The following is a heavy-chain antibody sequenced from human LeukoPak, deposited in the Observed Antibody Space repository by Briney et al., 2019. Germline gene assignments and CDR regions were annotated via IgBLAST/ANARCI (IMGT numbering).Heavy chain of an antibody. J-gene: IGHJ4*02. CDR2: INPSGGST. D-gene: IGHD1-1*01. CDR1: GYTFISYY. V-gene: IGHV1-46*01. CDR3: ARGGSPFDD. Sequence: GASVKVSCKASGYTFISYYMHWVRQAPGQGLEWMGIINPSGGSTSSAQKFQGRVTMTRDMSTSTVYMELSSLRSEDTAVYYCARGGSPFDDWGQGTLVTVSS.